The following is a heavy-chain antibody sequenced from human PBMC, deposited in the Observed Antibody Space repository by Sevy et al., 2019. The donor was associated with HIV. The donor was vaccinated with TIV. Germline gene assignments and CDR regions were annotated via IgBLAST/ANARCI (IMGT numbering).Heavy chain of an antibody. V-gene: IGHV1-18*01. J-gene: IGHJ3*02. CDR3: AIATSGWLVEGWAFDI. Sequence: ASVKVSCKASGYTFISYGITWVRQAPGQGLEWVGWISAYEGKSNYAQKFQGRVTMTTDTSTSTAYLELRSLTSDDTAVDYCAIATSGWLVEGWAFDIWGQGTMVTVSS. CDR2: ISAYEGKS. D-gene: IGHD6-19*01. CDR1: GYTFISYG.